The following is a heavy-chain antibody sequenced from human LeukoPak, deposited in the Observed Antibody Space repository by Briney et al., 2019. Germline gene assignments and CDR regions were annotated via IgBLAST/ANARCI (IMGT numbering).Heavy chain of an antibody. CDR2: ISAYNGNT. V-gene: IGHV1-18*01. Sequence: ASVKVSCKASSCTFTSYGISWVRQAPGQGLEWMGWISAYNGNTNYAQKLQGRVTMTTDTSTSTAYMELRSLRSDDTAVYYCARVRKATSYFDYWGQGTLVTVSS. D-gene: IGHD1-26*01. CDR1: SCTFTSYG. J-gene: IGHJ4*02. CDR3: ARVRKATSYFDY.